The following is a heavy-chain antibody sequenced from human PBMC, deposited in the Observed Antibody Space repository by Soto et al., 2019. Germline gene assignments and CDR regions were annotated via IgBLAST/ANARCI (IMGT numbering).Heavy chain of an antibody. D-gene: IGHD6-19*01. CDR3: ARSFSGWYFLDY. CDR2: ISGSGGST. CDR1: GFTFSSYA. J-gene: IGHJ4*02. Sequence: PGGSLRLSCAASGFTFSSYAMSWVRQAPGKGLEWVSAISGSGGSTYYADSVKGRFTISRDNSKNTLYLQMTSLRVEDTAVYYCARSFSGWYFLDYWGQGTLVTVSS. V-gene: IGHV3-23*01.